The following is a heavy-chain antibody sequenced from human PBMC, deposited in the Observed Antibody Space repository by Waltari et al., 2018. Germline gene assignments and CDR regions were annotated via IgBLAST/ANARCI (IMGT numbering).Heavy chain of an antibody. CDR2: IWLDGSNE. CDR1: GFTFSAYG. Sequence: QVQLVESGGGVVQPGRSLRLSCLASGFTFSAYGMHWLRQSPGRGREWGAIIWLDGSNEVYADSVKGRFSISRDNSKNTVDLQMNGLTAEDTAYYYCAREETFPLGGFAYWGQGTLVTVSS. V-gene: IGHV3-33*04. CDR3: AREETFPLGGFAY. D-gene: IGHD3-16*01. J-gene: IGHJ4*02.